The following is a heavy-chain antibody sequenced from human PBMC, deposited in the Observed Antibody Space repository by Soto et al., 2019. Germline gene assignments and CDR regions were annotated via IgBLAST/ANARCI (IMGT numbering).Heavy chain of an antibody. V-gene: IGHV4-59*08. CDR1: GGTIGNYY. J-gene: IGHJ4*02. CDR2: VYYSGST. CDR3: ARHTAMVLFDY. Sequence: SETLSLTCTVSGGTIGNYYWSWIRQPPGKGLEWIGYVYYSGSTNYNPSLKSRITISIDMPKNQFSLNLSSVTAADTAVYYCARHTAMVLFDYWGQGTLVTVSS. D-gene: IGHD5-18*01.